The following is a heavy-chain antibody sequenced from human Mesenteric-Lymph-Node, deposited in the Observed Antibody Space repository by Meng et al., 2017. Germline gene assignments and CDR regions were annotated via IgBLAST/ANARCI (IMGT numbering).Heavy chain of an antibody. J-gene: IGHJ4*02. CDR1: GDSISIDMW. CDR3: WRDQGRELINH. D-gene: IGHD1-7*01. CDR2: VYHRGDT. V-gene: IGHV4-4*02. Sequence: VELHESGAGLVNPSGTLSLSCTVSGDSISIDMWWSGGQQPPGKGLKCIGEVYHRGDTNYNPFLKGRVVISVDRSEYQFSLNLSSVTAADTAVYYCWRDQGRELINHWGQGTLVTVSS.